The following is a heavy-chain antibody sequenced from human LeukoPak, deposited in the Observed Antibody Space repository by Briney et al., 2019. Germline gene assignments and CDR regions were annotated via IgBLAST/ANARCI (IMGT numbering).Heavy chain of an antibody. Sequence: GGSLRLSCAASGFTFSSYGMHWVRQAPGKGLEWVAVIWYDGSNKYYADSVKGRFTISRDNSKNTLYLQMNSLRAEDTALYYCARELSAAPDWFDPWGQGTLVTVSS. CDR2: IWYDGSNK. CDR3: ARELSAAPDWFDP. D-gene: IGHD2-2*01. J-gene: IGHJ5*02. CDR1: GFTFSSYG. V-gene: IGHV3-33*01.